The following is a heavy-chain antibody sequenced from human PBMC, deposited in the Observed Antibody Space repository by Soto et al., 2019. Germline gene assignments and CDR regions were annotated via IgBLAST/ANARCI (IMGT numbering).Heavy chain of an antibody. CDR3: ARIGYCSSTSCPIDC. CDR1: GFTFSDYY. J-gene: IGHJ4*02. Sequence: GGSLRLSCAASGFTFSDYYMSWIRQAPGKGLEWVSYISSSGSTIYYADSVKGRFTISRDNAKNSLYLQMNSLRAEDTAVYYCARIGYCSSTSCPIDCWGQGTLVTVSS. V-gene: IGHV3-11*01. D-gene: IGHD2-2*01. CDR2: ISSSGSTI.